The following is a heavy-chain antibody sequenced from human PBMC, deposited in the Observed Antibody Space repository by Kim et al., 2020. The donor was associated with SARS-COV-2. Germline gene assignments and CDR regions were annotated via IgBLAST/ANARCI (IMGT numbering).Heavy chain of an antibody. J-gene: IGHJ5*02. V-gene: IGHV4-4*07. CDR3: TRGITIFGHNWFDP. D-gene: IGHD3-3*01. Sequence: NPSLKSRVTMSVDTSKNQFSLKLSSVTAADTAVYYCTRGITIFGHNWFDPWGQGTLVTVSS.